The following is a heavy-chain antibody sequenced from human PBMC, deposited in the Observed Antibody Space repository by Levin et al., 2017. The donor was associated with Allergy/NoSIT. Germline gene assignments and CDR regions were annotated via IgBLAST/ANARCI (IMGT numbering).Heavy chain of an antibody. CDR2: IYYSGNT. CDR3: ARETGYDLDQ. CDR1: XGXXXXGXXX. J-gene: IGHJ4*02. V-gene: IGHV4-31*03. Sequence: LRLSCTVSXGXXXXGXXXXXXXXXXPGKGLEWIGYIYYSGNTYYNPSLKRRVTISVDTSKNQFSLKLSTVTAADTAVYYCARETGYDLDQWGQGTMVTVSS. D-gene: IGHD5-12*01.